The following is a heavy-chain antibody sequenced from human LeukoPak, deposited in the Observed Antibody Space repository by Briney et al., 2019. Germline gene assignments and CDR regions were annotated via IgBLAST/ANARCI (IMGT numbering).Heavy chain of an antibody. CDR3: ARDTYDILTGYYTGQHP. CDR2: VYDSGST. J-gene: IGHJ5*02. D-gene: IGHD3-9*01. V-gene: IGHV4-59*01. CDR1: GVSISSFY. Sequence: SQTLSLTCTVSGVSISSFYWSWIRQPPGRGLEWIGYVYDSGSTNYNPSLKSRVTISVDTSKNQFSLALSSVTAADTAVYYCARDTYDILTGYYTGQHPWGQGTLVTVSS.